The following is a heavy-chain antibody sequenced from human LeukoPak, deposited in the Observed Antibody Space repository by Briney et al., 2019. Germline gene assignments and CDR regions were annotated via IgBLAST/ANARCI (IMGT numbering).Heavy chain of an antibody. CDR1: GFTFSSYA. J-gene: IGHJ4*02. Sequence: PGGSLRLSCAASGFTFSSYAMSWVRQAPGKGLEWVSGISASGGSTYYADSVKGRFTISRDNSKSTLYLQMNSLRAEDTAVYYCAKDYGDYPDYFDYWGQGTLVTVSS. CDR2: ISASGGST. V-gene: IGHV3-23*01. D-gene: IGHD4-17*01. CDR3: AKDYGDYPDYFDY.